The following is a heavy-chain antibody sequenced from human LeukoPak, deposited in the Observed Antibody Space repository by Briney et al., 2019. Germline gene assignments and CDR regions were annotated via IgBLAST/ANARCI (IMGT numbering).Heavy chain of an antibody. Sequence: ASVKVSCKASGYTFTNYVITWVRQAPGQGLEWMGWISAYNANTNYAQKFQGRVTMTTDTSTSTVSMELRSLRSDDTAIYYCARTDYDILTGARMDVWGKGTTVTVSS. D-gene: IGHD3-9*01. CDR1: GYTFTNYV. V-gene: IGHV1-18*04. J-gene: IGHJ6*04. CDR3: ARTDYDILTGARMDV. CDR2: ISAYNANT.